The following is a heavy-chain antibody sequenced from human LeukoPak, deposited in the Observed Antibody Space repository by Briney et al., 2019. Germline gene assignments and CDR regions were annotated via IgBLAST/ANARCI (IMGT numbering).Heavy chain of an antibody. CDR3: AKDVTYDSSGHPDY. CDR1: GFTFSTYG. Sequence: GGSLRLSCAASGFTFSTYGMSWVRQAPGKGLEWVSGISGSGGSTYYADSVKGRFTISRDNSKNSLYLQMNSLRAEDTALYYCAKDVTYDSSGHPDYWGQGTLVTVSS. CDR2: ISGSGGST. D-gene: IGHD3-22*01. J-gene: IGHJ4*02. V-gene: IGHV3-23*01.